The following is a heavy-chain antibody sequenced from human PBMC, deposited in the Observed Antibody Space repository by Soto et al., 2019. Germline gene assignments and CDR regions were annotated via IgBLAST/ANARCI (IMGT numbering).Heavy chain of an antibody. D-gene: IGHD5-12*01. CDR2: IRNKGNSYTT. V-gene: IGHV3-72*01. CDR1: GFTFSDHY. Sequence: GGSLRLSCAASGFTFSDHYMDWVRQAPGKGLEWVDRIRNKGNSYTTQYAASVKVRFTISRDDSHSSLYLQMNTLKTEDTAVYYCAKDLGFYSGDWHYFDXWGQGALVTVSX. CDR3: AKDLGFYSGDWHYFDX. J-gene: IGHJ4*02.